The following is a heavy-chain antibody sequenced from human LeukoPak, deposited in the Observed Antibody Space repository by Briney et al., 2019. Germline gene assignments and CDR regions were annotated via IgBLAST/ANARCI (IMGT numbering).Heavy chain of an antibody. CDR2: INPSGGST. D-gene: IGHD3-22*01. V-gene: IGHV1-46*01. Sequence: ASVKVSCKASGYTFTIYYMHWVRQAPGQGLEWMGIINPSGGSTSYAQKFQGRVTMTRDTSTSTVYMELSSLRSEDTALYYCARDSNYEPPVWYFDDWGQGTLVTVSS. CDR3: ARDSNYEPPVWYFDD. J-gene: IGHJ4*02. CDR1: GYTFTIYY.